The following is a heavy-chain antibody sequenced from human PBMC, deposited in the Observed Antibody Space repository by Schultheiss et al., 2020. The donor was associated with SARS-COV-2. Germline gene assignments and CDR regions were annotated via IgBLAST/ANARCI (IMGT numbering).Heavy chain of an antibody. Sequence: GGSLRLSCAASGFTFSRYAMHWVRQAPGKGLEWVSGISWNSGSIGYADSVKGRFTISRDNAKNSLYLQMNSLRAEDTALYYCARDERGYSPLIIYYYYYGMDVWGQGTTVTVSS. CDR2: ISWNSGSI. CDR3: ARDERGYSPLIIYYYYYGMDV. J-gene: IGHJ6*02. V-gene: IGHV3-9*01. D-gene: IGHD5-18*01. CDR1: GFTFSRYA.